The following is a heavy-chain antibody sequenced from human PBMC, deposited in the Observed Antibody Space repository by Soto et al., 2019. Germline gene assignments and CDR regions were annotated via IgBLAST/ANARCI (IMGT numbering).Heavy chain of an antibody. J-gene: IGHJ6*02. CDR2: IDHSGST. CDR3: ARESSSSALYYYYYGMDV. V-gene: IGHV4-34*01. CDR1: GGSFSGYY. D-gene: IGHD6-6*01. Sequence: SETLSLTCAVYGGSFSGYYWSWIRQPPGKGLEWIGEIDHSGSTNYNPSLKSRVTISVDTSKNQFSLKLSSVTAADTAVYYCARESSSSALYYYYYGMDVWGQGTKVTVSS.